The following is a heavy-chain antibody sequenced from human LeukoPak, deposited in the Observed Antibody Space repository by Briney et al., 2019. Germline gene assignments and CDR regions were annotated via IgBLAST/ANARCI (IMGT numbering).Heavy chain of an antibody. D-gene: IGHD3-9*01. CDR1: GYTFTSYG. J-gene: IGHJ6*02. V-gene: IGHV1-18*01. CDR3: ASSMTLSSNVLRYFDWLDKNYYYYGMDV. CDR2: ISAYNGNT. Sequence: ASVKASCKASGYTFTSYGISRVRQAPGQGLEWMGWISAYNGNTNYAQKLQGRVTMTTDTSSSTAYMELRSLRSDDTAVYYCASSMTLSSNVLRYFDWLDKNYYYYGMDVWGQGTTVTVSS.